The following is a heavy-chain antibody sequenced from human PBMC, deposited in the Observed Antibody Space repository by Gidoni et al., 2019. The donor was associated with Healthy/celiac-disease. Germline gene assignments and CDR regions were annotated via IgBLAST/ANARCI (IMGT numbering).Heavy chain of an antibody. CDR1: GWSFSGYY. CDR2: INHSGST. J-gene: IGHJ4*02. Sequence: VQLQQCGAGLLNPSATLSLTCAVYGWSFSGYYWSWIRQPPGKGLEWIGEINHSGSTNYNPSLKSRVTISVDTSKNQFSLKLSSGTAADTAVYYCARPNRYGSGSYTFDYWGQGTLVTVSS. V-gene: IGHV4-34*01. D-gene: IGHD3-10*01. CDR3: ARPNRYGSGSYTFDY.